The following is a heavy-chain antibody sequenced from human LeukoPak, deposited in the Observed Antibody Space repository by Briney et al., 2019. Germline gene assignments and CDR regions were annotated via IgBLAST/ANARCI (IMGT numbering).Heavy chain of an antibody. Sequence: GGSLRLSCAASGFTFSSYAMTWVRQAPGSGLEWVGRIKSKTEGGTTHYAAPVKGRFIISRDDSKNTLYLQMTSLKTEDTAVYFCSRGDWNDGGIDYWGQGTLVTVSS. CDR1: GFTFSSYA. J-gene: IGHJ4*02. D-gene: IGHD1-1*01. CDR2: IKSKTEGGTT. V-gene: IGHV3-15*01. CDR3: SRGDWNDGGIDY.